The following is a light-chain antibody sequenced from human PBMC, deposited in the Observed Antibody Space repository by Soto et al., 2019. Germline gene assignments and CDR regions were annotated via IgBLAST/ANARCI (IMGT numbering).Light chain of an antibody. CDR3: LQDYNYPLT. CDR1: QGIRND. J-gene: IGKJ4*01. CDR2: AAS. V-gene: IGKV1-6*01. Sequence: AIQITQFPSCLSASVVDRVTMTCRASQGIRNDLGWYQQKPGKAPKLLIYAASSLQSGVPSRFSGSGSGTDFTLTISSLQPEDFATYYCLQDYNYPLTFGGGTKVDIK.